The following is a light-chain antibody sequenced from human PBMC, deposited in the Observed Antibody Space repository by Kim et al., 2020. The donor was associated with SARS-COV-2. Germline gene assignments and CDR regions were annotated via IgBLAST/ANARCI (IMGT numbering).Light chain of an antibody. CDR2: RNN. J-gene: IGLJ3*02. V-gene: IGLV1-47*01. CDR1: GSDIGTDY. Sequence: QSVLTQPPSASGTPGQRVTISCSGSGSDIGTDYVFWYQQLPGTAPKLLIYRNNQRPAGVPDRFSGSKSGTSASLAISGLRSEDEAAYYCATWDDSLSDWVFGGGTKLTVL. CDR3: ATWDDSLSDWV.